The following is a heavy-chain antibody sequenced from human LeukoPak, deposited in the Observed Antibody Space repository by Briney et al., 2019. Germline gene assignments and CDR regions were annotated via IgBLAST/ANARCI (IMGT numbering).Heavy chain of an antibody. D-gene: IGHD1-1*01. V-gene: IGHV3-33*01. J-gene: IGHJ4*02. CDR3: ARYDNGKDYFDY. Sequence: GGSLRLSCAASGFTFSSYGMHWVRQAPGKGLEWVAVIWYDGSNEYYADSVKGRFTISRDNSKNTLYLQMSSLRAEDTALYYCARYDNGKDYFDYWGQGTLVTVSS. CDR1: GFTFSSYG. CDR2: IWYDGSNE.